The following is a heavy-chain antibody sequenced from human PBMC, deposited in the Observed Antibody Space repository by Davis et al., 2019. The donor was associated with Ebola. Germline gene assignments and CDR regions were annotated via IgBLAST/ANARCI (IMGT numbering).Heavy chain of an antibody. V-gene: IGHV3-23*01. D-gene: IGHD6-13*01. J-gene: IGHJ6*04. CDR1: VITFSSYA. Sequence: GGSLRLSCTDSVITFSSYAMTWVRQAPGKGLEWVSAISGSGGSTYYADSVKGRFTISRDNAKNSLYLQMNSLRAEDTAVYYCARDPIAAAGSHYYYYYGMDVWGKGTTVTVSS. CDR3: ARDPIAAAGSHYYYYYGMDV. CDR2: ISGSGGST.